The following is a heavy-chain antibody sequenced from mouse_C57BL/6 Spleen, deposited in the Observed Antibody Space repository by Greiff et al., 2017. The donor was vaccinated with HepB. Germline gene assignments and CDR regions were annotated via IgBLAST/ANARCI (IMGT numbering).Heavy chain of an antibody. CDR3: ARQDYYGTKPSWFAY. CDR1: GFTFSDYG. CDR2: ISSGSSTI. D-gene: IGHD1-1*01. V-gene: IGHV5-17*01. J-gene: IGHJ3*01. Sequence: EVQRVESGGGLVKPGGSLKLSCAASGFTFSDYGMHWVRQAPEKGLEWVAYISSGSSTIYYADTVKGRFTISRDNAKNTLFLQMTSLRSEDTAMYYCARQDYYGTKPSWFAYWGQGTLVTVSA.